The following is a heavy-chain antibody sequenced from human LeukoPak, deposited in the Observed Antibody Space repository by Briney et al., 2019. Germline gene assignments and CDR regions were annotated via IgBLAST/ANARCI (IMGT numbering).Heavy chain of an antibody. D-gene: IGHD4-17*01. CDR2: IYSGGST. J-gene: IGHJ4*02. Sequence: GGSLRLSCAASGFTFENYWMHWVRQAPGKGLEWVSVIYSGGSTYYADSVKGRFTISRDNSKNTLYLQMNSLRAEDTAVYYCARDSGDYYFDYWGQGTLVTVSS. CDR1: GFTFENYW. CDR3: ARDSGDYYFDY. V-gene: IGHV3-66*02.